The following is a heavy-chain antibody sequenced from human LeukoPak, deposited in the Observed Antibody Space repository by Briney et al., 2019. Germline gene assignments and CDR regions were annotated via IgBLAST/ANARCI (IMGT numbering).Heavy chain of an antibody. D-gene: IGHD2-15*01. V-gene: IGHV3-53*01. J-gene: IGHJ4*02. CDR2: IYSGGST. CDR3: TRAPYCGGGRCYPSYYFDY. CDR1: GLTVSGDY. Sequence: GSLRLSCAASGLTVSGDYLTWVRQAPGKGLEWVSVIYSGGSTSYADSVQGRFTISRDNSKNTIYLQMNNLRAEDTAVYYCTRAPYCGGGRCYPSYYFDYWGQGTLVTVSS.